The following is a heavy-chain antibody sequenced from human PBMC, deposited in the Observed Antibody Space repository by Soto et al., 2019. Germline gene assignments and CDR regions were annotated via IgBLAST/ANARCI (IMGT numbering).Heavy chain of an antibody. CDR3: ARDWVNAFDI. Sequence: QVQLVQSGAEVKKTGSSVKVYCNASGGTFSSYTISWVRQAPGQGLEWMGRIIPILSIANYAQKFQGRVTITADKSTSTAYMELSSLRSEDTAVYYCARDWVNAFDIWGQGKMVTVSS. CDR2: IIPILSIA. D-gene: IGHD3-16*01. V-gene: IGHV1-69*08. CDR1: GGTFSSYT. J-gene: IGHJ3*02.